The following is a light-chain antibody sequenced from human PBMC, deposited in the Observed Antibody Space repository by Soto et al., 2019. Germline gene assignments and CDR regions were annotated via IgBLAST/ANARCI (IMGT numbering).Light chain of an antibody. CDR3: QQYNKWLTWT. CDR1: QSVSSN. J-gene: IGKJ1*01. V-gene: IGKV3-15*01. Sequence: EIVMTQSPATLSVSPGERATLSCRASQSVSSNLAWYQQKPGQAPRLLIYGASTRATGIPARFSGSGSGTEFTLTISRLQSADFAVYYCQQYNKWLTWTFGQGTKVELK. CDR2: GAS.